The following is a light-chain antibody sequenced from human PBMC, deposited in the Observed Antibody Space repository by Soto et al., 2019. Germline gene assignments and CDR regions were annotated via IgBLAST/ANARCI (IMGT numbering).Light chain of an antibody. CDR3: TQYYSTPTWT. J-gene: IGKJ1*01. CDR2: WAS. CDR1: QSVLYSSNNKNY. V-gene: IGKV4-1*01. Sequence: DIVMTQSPDSLAVSLGERATINCKSSQSVLYSSNNKNYLAWYQQKPGQPPKLLIYWASTRESGFPDRCSGSGSATDLTLTISSLHAEDVSVYYCTQYYSTPTWTYGQGTKLEIK.